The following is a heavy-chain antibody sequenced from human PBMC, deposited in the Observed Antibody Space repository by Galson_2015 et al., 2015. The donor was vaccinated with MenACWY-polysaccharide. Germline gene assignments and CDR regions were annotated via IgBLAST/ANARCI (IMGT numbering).Heavy chain of an antibody. J-gene: IGHJ6*02. CDR2: IRSKAYGGTT. V-gene: IGHV3-49*03. CDR1: GFTFGDYA. Sequence: SLRLSCAASGFTFGDYAMSWFRQAPGKGLEWVGFIRSKAYGGTTEYAASVKGRFTISRDDSKSIAYLQMNSLKTEDTAVYYCTRGGRPHYYYYYGMDVWGQGTMVTVSS. CDR3: TRGGRPHYYYYYGMDV.